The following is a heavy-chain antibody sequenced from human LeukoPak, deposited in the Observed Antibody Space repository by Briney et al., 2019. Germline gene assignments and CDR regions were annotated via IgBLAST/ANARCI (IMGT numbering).Heavy chain of an antibody. CDR1: GYTFTSYG. CDR2: ISAYNGNT. Sequence: GASVKVSCKASGYTFTSYGISWVRQAPGQGLEWMGWISAYNGNTNYAQKFQGRVTITTDESTSTAYMELSSLRSEDTAVYYCARGSSGWYTYFDYWGQGTLVTVSS. V-gene: IGHV1-18*01. J-gene: IGHJ4*02. D-gene: IGHD6-19*01. CDR3: ARGSSGWYTYFDY.